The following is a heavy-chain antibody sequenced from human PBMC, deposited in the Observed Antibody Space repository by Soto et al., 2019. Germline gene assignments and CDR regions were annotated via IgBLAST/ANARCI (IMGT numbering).Heavy chain of an antibody. CDR3: AKDRITMVRGNPDY. CDR2: ISGSGGST. J-gene: IGHJ4*02. CDR1: GFTFGSYA. V-gene: IGHV3-23*01. D-gene: IGHD3-10*01. Sequence: GGSLRLSCAASGFTFGSYAMSCVRQAQGKGLEWVSAISGSGGSTYYADSVKGRFTISRDNSKNTLYLQINSLRTEDTSVYYCAKDRITMVRGNPDYWGQGTLVTVSS.